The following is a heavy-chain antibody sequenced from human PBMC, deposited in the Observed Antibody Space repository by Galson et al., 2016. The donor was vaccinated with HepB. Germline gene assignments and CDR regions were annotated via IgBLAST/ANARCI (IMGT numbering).Heavy chain of an antibody. Sequence: SLRLSCAASGFTFSSYWMSWVRQAPGKGLEWVANIKQDGSEKYYVDSVKGRFTISRDNAKNSLYLQMNSLRAEDTAVYYRARDPYVDTAMVTGGGGDYFDYWGQGTLVTVSS. V-gene: IGHV3-7*01. D-gene: IGHD5-18*01. J-gene: IGHJ4*02. CDR2: IKQDGSEK. CDR3: ARDPYVDTAMVTGGGGDYFDY. CDR1: GFTFSSYW.